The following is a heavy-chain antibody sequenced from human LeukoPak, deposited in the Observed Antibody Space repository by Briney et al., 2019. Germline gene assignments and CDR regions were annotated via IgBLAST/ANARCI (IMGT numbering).Heavy chain of an antibody. J-gene: IGHJ3*02. D-gene: IGHD1-26*01. Sequence: ASVKVSCKASGYTFTDYYMHWVRQAPGQGLEWMGWINPNSGGTNYAQKFQGRVTMTRDTSISTAYMELSRLRSDDTAVYYCARDPRWELRNAFDIWGQGTMVTVSS. CDR2: INPNSGGT. CDR3: ARDPRWELRNAFDI. CDR1: GYTFTDYY. V-gene: IGHV1-2*02.